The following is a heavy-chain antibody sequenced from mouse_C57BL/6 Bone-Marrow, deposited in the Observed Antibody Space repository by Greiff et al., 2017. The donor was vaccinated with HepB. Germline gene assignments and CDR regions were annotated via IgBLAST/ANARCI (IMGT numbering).Heavy chain of an antibody. CDR2: IDPEDGET. CDR3: ADSNYDWFAY. J-gene: IGHJ3*01. V-gene: IGHV14-2*01. CDR1: GFNIKDYY. D-gene: IGHD2-5*01. Sequence: EVQLQQSGAELVKPGASVKLSCTASGFNIKDYYMHWVKQRTEQGLEWIGRIDPEDGETKYDPKFQGKATITADTSSNTAYLQLSSLTSEDTAVYYCADSNYDWFAYWGQGTLVTVSA.